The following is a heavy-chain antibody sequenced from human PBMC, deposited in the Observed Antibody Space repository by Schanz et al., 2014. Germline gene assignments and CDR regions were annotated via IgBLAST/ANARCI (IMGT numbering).Heavy chain of an antibody. CDR2: VHSSGST. J-gene: IGHJ5*02. D-gene: IGHD4-4*01. CDR3: ARHLPGGYNNHGWFDP. CDR1: GGSIRGYY. Sequence: QVQLQESGPGLVKPSETLSLTCTVSGGSIRGYYCSWIRQPPGKGLEWIGYVHSSGSTNYNSSLTVRATIQVDRPKNQFSRKLGSVPAADTAVYYCARHLPGGYNNHGWFDPWGQGTLVTVSS. V-gene: IGHV4-59*08.